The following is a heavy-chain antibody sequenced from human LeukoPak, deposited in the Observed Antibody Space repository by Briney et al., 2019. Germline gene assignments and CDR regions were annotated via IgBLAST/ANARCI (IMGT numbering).Heavy chain of an antibody. D-gene: IGHD3-22*01. CDR2: IYYSGST. V-gene: IGHV4-59*01. J-gene: IGHJ4*02. CDR3: AREYPSDSSPFDY. CDR1: GGSISSYY. Sequence: SETLSLTCTVSGGSISSYYWSWIRQPPGKGLEWIGYIYYSGSTNYNPSPKSRVTISVDTSKNQFSLKLSSVTAADTAVYYCAREYPSDSSPFDYWGQGTLVTVSS.